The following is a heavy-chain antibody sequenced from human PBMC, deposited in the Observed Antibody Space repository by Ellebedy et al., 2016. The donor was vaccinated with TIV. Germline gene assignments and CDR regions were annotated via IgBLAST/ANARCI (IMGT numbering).Heavy chain of an antibody. J-gene: IGHJ4*02. V-gene: IGHV4-34*01. Sequence: SETLSLTCAVYGGSFSGYYWSWIRQPPGKGLEWIGEINHSGSTNYNPSLKSRVTISVDTSKNQFSLKLSSVTAADTAVYYCARRTNYYGSGSQVRFDYWGQGTLVTVSS. D-gene: IGHD3-10*01. CDR3: ARRTNYYGSGSQVRFDY. CDR2: INHSGST. CDR1: GGSFSGYY.